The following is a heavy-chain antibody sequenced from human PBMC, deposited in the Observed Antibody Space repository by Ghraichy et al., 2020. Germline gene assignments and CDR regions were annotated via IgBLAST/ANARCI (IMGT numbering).Heavy chain of an antibody. CDR3: AHTLGMQNFDY. D-gene: IGHD1-26*01. V-gene: IGHV2-5*01. Sequence: SLTTAGVGVGWIRQPPGKALEWLALIYWNDDKRYSPSLKRRLTITKDNPKNQVVLTMASMDPADTGTYYCAHTLGMQNFDYWGQGTLVTVSS. CDR1: SLTTAGVG. J-gene: IGHJ4*02. CDR2: IYWNDDK.